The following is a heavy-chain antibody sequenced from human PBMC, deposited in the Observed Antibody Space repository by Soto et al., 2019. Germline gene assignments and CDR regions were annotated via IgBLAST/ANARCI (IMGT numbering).Heavy chain of an antibody. CDR1: GGTFSSYA. J-gene: IGHJ3*02. V-gene: IGHV1-69*13. Sequence: SVKVSCKASGGTFSSYAISWVRQAPGQGLEWMGGIIPFFGTANYAQKFQGRVTITADESTSTAYMELSSLRSEDTAVYYCARVGATLGHAFDIWGQGTMVTVSS. CDR2: IIPFFGTA. D-gene: IGHD1-26*01. CDR3: ARVGATLGHAFDI.